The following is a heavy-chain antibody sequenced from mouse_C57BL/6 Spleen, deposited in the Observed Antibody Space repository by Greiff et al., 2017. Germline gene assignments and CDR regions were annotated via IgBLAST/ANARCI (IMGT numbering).Heavy chain of an antibody. CDR3: AYYYGSSPYAMDY. D-gene: IGHD1-1*01. CDR1: GYTFTSYW. J-gene: IGHJ4*01. CDR2: INPSNGGT. V-gene: IGHV1-53*01. Sequence: VQLQQPGTELVKPGASVKLSCKASGYTFTSYWMHWVKQRPGQGLEWIGNINPSNGGTNYNEKFKSKATLTVDKSSSTADMQLSSLTSEDSAVYYCAYYYGSSPYAMDYWGQGTSVTVSS.